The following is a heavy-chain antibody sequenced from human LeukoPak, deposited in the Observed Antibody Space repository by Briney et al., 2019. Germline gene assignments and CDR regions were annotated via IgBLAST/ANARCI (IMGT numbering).Heavy chain of an antibody. CDR3: AREGGPYRPLDY. CDR2: VNLQGST. CDR1: GFTFSSYAM. V-gene: IGHV4-4*02. Sequence: GSLRLSCAASGFTFSSYAMTWVRQPPGKGLEWIGEVNLQGSTNYNPSLMGRVAISVDMSENHISLQLTSVTAADTAVYYCAREGGPYRPLDYSGQGTLVTVSS. J-gene: IGHJ4*02.